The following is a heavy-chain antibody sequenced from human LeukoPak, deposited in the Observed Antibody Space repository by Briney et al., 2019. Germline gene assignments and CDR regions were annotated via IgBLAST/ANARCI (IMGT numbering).Heavy chain of an antibody. Sequence: PGGSLRLSCAASGFTFSSYGMHWVRQAPGKGLEWVAFIRYDGSNKYYADSVKGRFTISRDNSKNTLYLQMNSLRAEDTAVYYCARMYSSGWAYFDYWGQGTLVTISS. D-gene: IGHD6-19*01. CDR1: GFTFSSYG. CDR2: IRYDGSNK. V-gene: IGHV3-30*02. CDR3: ARMYSSGWAYFDY. J-gene: IGHJ4*02.